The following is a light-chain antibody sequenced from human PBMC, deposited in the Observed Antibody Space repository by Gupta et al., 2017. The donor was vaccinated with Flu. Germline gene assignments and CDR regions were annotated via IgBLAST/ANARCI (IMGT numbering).Light chain of an antibody. Sequence: SANNGAGYDVHLYQQLPGTAPKLLIYGNNIRPSGVPDRISGSRSGTSASLAITGLQAEDDADYYCQSYDISLSAYVFGAGTKVTVV. J-gene: IGLJ1*01. CDR1: SANNGAGYD. CDR3: QSYDISLSAYV. CDR2: GNN. V-gene: IGLV1-40*01.